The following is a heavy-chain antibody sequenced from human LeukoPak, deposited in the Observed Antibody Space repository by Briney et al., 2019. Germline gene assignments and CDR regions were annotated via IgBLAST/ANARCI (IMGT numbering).Heavy chain of an antibody. D-gene: IGHD6-19*01. V-gene: IGHV3-7*05. Sequence: GGSLRLSCGASGFTFSSHWMSWGRQAPGKGLEWVANMNQDGSEKYYVDSVKGRFTISRDNAKNSLYLQMNSLRAEDAAVYYCATVIAVAASFDYWGQGTLVTVSS. J-gene: IGHJ4*02. CDR1: GFTFSSHW. CDR3: ATVIAVAASFDY. CDR2: MNQDGSEK.